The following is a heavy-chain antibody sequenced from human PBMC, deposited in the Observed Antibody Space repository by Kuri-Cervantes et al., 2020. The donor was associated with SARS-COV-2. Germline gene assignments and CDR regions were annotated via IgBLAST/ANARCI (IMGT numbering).Heavy chain of an antibody. D-gene: IGHD3-9*01. V-gene: IGHV3-30*18. CDR2: ISYDGSNK. Sequence: LSLTCAASGFTFSSYGMHWVRQAPGKGLEWVAVISYDGSNKYYADSVKGRFTISRDNSKNTLYLQMNSLRAEDTAVYYCAKDSLGLRYFDWLLKEDAFDIWGQGTMVTVSS. CDR1: GFTFSSYG. J-gene: IGHJ3*02. CDR3: AKDSLGLRYFDWLLKEDAFDI.